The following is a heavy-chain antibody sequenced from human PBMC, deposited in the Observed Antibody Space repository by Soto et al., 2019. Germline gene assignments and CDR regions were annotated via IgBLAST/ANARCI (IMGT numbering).Heavy chain of an antibody. D-gene: IGHD3-10*01. CDR2: FYDGNT. Sequence: EGANTRRSSYWGWTRQAPGKGLEWVGTFYDGNTYHNPSLRSRITIAVDTSKDQFSLNLNSVAAADTAFYYCATTRGLAVGGSFDYWGQGMFVTVS. CDR1: EGANTRRSSY. V-gene: IGHV4-39*01. J-gene: IGHJ4*02. CDR3: ATTRGLAVGGSFDY.